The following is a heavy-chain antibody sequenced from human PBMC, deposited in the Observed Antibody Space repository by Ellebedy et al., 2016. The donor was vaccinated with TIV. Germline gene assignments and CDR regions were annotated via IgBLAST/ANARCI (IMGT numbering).Heavy chain of an antibody. Sequence: SGPTLVKPTQTLTVTCTFSGFSLSTTGVGVGWIRQPPGKALEFLAVIYWDNDKRYSPSLKTRLTITKDTSKNQVVLTMTNMDPVDTATFYCAHIRHKNRDWESVFFDYWGQGALVTVSS. J-gene: IGHJ4*02. CDR3: AHIRHKNRDWESVFFDY. CDR2: IYWDNDK. CDR1: GFSLSTTGVG. D-gene: IGHD3/OR15-3a*01. V-gene: IGHV2-5*02.